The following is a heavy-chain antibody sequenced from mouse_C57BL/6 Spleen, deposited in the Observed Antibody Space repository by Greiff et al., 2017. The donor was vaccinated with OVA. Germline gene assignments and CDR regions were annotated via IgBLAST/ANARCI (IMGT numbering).Heavy chain of an antibody. CDR2: INPNNGGT. J-gene: IGHJ1*03. Sequence: EVQLQQSGPELVKPGASVKIPCKASGYTFTDYNMDWVKQSHGKSLEWIGDINPNNGGTIYNQKFKGKATLTVDKSSSTAYMELRSLTSEDTAVYYCARAWYYCSSWYFDVWGTVTTVTVSS. D-gene: IGHD1-1*01. V-gene: IGHV1-18*01. CDR3: ARAWYYCSSWYFDV. CDR1: GYTFTDYN.